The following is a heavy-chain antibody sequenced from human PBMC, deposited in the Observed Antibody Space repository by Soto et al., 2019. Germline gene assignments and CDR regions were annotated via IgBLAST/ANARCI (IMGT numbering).Heavy chain of an antibody. CDR2: ISAYNGNT. V-gene: IGHV1-18*01. CDR3: ARLPFPWGWFDH. D-gene: IGHD3-16*01. CDR1: GYTFTSYG. Sequence: ASVKVSCKASGYTFTSYGISWVRQAPGQGLEWMGWISAYNGNTNYAQKLQGRVTMTTDTSTSTAYMELNSLRAEDTALYYCARLPFPWGWFDHWGQGTLVTVSS. J-gene: IGHJ5*02.